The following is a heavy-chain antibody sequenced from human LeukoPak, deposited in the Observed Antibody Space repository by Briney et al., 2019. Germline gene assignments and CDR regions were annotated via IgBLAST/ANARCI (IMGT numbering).Heavy chain of an antibody. CDR2: IKQDGSEK. J-gene: IGHJ4*02. V-gene: IGHV3-7*01. CDR1: GFTFSSYW. D-gene: IGHD2-2*01. Sequence: AGGSLRLSCAASGFTFSSYWMSWVRQAPGKGLEWVANIKQDGSEKYYVDSVKGRFTISRDNAKNSLYLQMNSLRAEDTAVYYCARDDIVVVPAAMSHGVDYWGQGTLVTVSS. CDR3: ARDDIVVVPAAMSHGVDY.